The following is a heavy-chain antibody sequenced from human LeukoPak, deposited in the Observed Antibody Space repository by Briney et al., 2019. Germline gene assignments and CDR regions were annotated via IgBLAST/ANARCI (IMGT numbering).Heavy chain of an antibody. J-gene: IGHJ4*02. V-gene: IGHV4-38-2*02. CDR2: IYHSGST. D-gene: IGHD2-15*01. CDR1: GFSISSGYF. CDR3: ARGMPWAVVVIAAGFDY. Sequence: SQTLSLTCTVSGFSISSGYFWGWIRQPPGKGLEWIGNIYHSGSTYYNPSLKSRVTLSVDTSKNHFSLKLSSVTAADTAVYYCARGMPWAVVVIAAGFDYWGQGTLVAVSS.